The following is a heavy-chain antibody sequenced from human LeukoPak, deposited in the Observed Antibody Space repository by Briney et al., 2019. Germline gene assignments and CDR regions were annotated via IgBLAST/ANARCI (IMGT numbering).Heavy chain of an antibody. V-gene: IGHV1-2*02. CDR1: GYTFTGDY. D-gene: IGHD6-13*01. CDR3: ARSKGSSYYNGFDP. Sequence: ASVKVSCKASGYTFTGDYMHWVRQAPGQGLEWMGWINPNSGGTSYAQKFQGRVTMTRDTSISTAYMELRSLRSGETAFCYCARSKGSSYYNGFDPWGQGTLVTVSS. CDR2: INPNSGGT. J-gene: IGHJ5*02.